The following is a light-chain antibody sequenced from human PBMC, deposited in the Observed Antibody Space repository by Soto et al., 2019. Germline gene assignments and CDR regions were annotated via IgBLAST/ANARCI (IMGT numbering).Light chain of an antibody. J-gene: IGLJ1*01. Sequence: QSALTQPASVSGSPGQSITISCTGTSSDVGGYNYVSWFQQHPGKAPKLIIYDVNNRPSGVSNRFSGSKSGNTASLTISGLQAEDEADYYCSSYTTSSTSYVFGTGTKVTVL. CDR2: DVN. CDR1: SSDVGGYNY. CDR3: SSYTTSSTSYV. V-gene: IGLV2-14*01.